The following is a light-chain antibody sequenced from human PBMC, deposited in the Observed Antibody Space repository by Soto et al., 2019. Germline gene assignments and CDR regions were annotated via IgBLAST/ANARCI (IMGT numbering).Light chain of an antibody. CDR1: SSDVGNYNY. J-gene: IGLJ1*01. Sequence: QYALTQPASVSGSPGQSITISCTGTSSDVGNYNYVSWYQHHPGKAPKLMIYEVSNRPSGVSHRFSGSKSGNTASLTISGLQAEDESDYYYSSYTSSSTYVFGTGTKVTVL. CDR2: EVS. V-gene: IGLV2-14*01. CDR3: SSYTSSSTYV.